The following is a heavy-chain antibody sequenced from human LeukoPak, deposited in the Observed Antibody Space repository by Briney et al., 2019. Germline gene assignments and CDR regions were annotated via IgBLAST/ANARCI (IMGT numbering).Heavy chain of an antibody. CDR2: INSDGSST. Sequence: PGGSLRLSCAASGFTFSSYWMHWVRQAPGKGLVWVSRINSDGSSTSYADSVKGRFTISRDNAKNTLYLQMNSLRAEDTAVYYCARVRYYYGSGSYYNHRPPYYFDYWGQGTLVTVSS. D-gene: IGHD3-10*01. CDR1: GFTFSSYW. V-gene: IGHV3-74*01. J-gene: IGHJ4*02. CDR3: ARVRYYYGSGSYYNHRPPYYFDY.